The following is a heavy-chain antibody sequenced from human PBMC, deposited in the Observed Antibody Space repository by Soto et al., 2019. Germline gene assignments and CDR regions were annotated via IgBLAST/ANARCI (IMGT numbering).Heavy chain of an antibody. V-gene: IGHV1-18*01. J-gene: IGHJ6*02. CDR3: AMVDVYVTPSPQDV. CDR2: INTYNGNT. Sequence: QVQLVQSGAEVKNPGASVKVSCKASGYTFTRYGIGWARQAPGQGLEWMGWINTYNGNTNYAQNIQGRVTLTTDTSTSTAYMELRSLRSHDTAIYYCAMVDVYVTPSPQDVWGQGTTLIVS. CDR1: GYTFTRYG. D-gene: IGHD3-16*01.